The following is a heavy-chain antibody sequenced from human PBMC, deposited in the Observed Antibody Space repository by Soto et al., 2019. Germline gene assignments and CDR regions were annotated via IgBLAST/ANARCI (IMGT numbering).Heavy chain of an antibody. D-gene: IGHD3-9*01. CDR3: AHIGRHFDWVLSRYYFDL. J-gene: IGHJ2*01. CDR2: IYWDDDK. Sequence: SGPTLVNPTQTLTLTCTFSGFSLSTTGVGVGWIRQPPGKALEWLALIYWDDDKRYSPSLKSRLTIIKDTSKNQVVLIMTNMDPVDTATYYCAHIGRHFDWVLSRYYFDLWGRGTLVTVSS. V-gene: IGHV2-5*02. CDR1: GFSLSTTGVG.